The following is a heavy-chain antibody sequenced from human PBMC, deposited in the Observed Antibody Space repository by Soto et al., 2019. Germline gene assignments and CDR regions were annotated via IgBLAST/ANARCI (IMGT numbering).Heavy chain of an antibody. Sequence: ASVKVSCKASGYTFTGYYMHWVRQAPGKGLEWMGIINPSGGSTSYAQKFQGRVTMTRDTSTSTVYMELSSLRSEDTAVYFCARDIWPIVVVVAATADAFSIRGR. V-gene: IGHV1-46*03. J-gene: IGHJ2*01. D-gene: IGHD2-15*01. CDR3: ARDIWPIVVVVAATADAFSI. CDR1: GYTFTGYY. CDR2: INPSGGST.